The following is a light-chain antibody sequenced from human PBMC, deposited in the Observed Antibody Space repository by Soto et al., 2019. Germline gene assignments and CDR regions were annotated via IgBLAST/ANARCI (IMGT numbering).Light chain of an antibody. V-gene: IGKV3-15*01. CDR2: GAS. Sequence: EILMTQSPPTLSLSPGERATLSCKSSQTIYTYLAWYQQKVGQAPRLLIYGASTRATGIPARFSGSGSGTEFTLFISSLQSEDFADYSGEQYNNWPQFMHTFGQGTKVEIK. J-gene: IGKJ2*01. CDR3: EQYNNWPQFMHT. CDR1: QTIYTY.